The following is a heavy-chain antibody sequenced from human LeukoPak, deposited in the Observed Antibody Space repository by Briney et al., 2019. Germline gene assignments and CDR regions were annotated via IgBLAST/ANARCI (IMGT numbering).Heavy chain of an antibody. V-gene: IGHV3-30*18. D-gene: IGHD2-2*01. CDR1: GFTFSTYV. CDR3: AKEYCTTTNCLGD. Sequence: GGSLRLSCAASGFTFSTYVLHWVRQAPGKGLEWVAVISHDGSEKYCADSVKGRFTISRDNSKNTLYLQMNSLRAEDTAVYYCAKEYCTTTNCLGDWGLGTLVTVSS. CDR2: ISHDGSEK. J-gene: IGHJ4*02.